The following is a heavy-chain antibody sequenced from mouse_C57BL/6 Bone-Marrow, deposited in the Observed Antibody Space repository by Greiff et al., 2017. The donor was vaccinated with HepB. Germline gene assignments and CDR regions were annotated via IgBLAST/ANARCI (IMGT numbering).Heavy chain of an antibody. V-gene: IGHV1-61*01. CDR3: ARSPISLWYFDV. CDR1: GYTFTSYW. J-gene: IGHJ1*03. CDR2: IYPSDSET. Sequence: QVQLKQPGAELVRPGSSVKLSCKASGYTFTSYWMDWVKQRPGQGLEWIGNIYPSDSETHYNQKFKDKATLTVDKSSSTAYMQLSSLTSEDSAVYYCARSPISLWYFDVWGTGTTVTVSS.